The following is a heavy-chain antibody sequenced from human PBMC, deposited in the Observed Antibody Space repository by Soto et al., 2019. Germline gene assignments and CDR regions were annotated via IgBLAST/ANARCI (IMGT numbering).Heavy chain of an antibody. CDR1: GFPFSFYS. CDR2: ITPTSRAI. J-gene: IGHJ4*02. D-gene: IGHD5-12*01. Sequence: GGSLRLSCEASGFPFSFYSMNWVRQAPGKGLEWIAYITPTSRAINYADSVRGRFTISRDGARVFLQMNSLKTEDTAVYYCTRDSYDHPPNEYWAKGTLVTVSS. CDR3: TRDSYDHPPNEY. V-gene: IGHV3-48*01.